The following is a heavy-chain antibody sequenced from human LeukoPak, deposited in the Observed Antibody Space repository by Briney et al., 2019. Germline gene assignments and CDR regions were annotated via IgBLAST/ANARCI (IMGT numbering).Heavy chain of an antibody. CDR3: ARDRNYYGSGSYDNYYGMDV. Sequence: ASVKVSCKASGYTFTSYGFSWVRQPPGQGLEWIGLISAYNGNTNYAQKLQGRVTMTTDTSTSTAYMELRSMRSDDTAVYYCARDRNYYGSGSYDNYYGMDVWGQGTTVTVSS. CDR2: ISAYNGNT. CDR1: GYTFTSYG. V-gene: IGHV1-18*01. J-gene: IGHJ6*02. D-gene: IGHD3-10*01.